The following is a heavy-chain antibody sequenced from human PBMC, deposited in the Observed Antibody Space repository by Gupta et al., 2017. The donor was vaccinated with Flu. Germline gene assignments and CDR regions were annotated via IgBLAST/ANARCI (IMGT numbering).Heavy chain of an antibody. CDR3: ARDCSSTSCYDYMDV. CDR2: INPNSGGT. CDR1: GYY. Sequence: GYYMHWVRQAPGQGLEWMGRINPNSGGTNYAQKFQGRVTMTRDTSISTAYMELSRLRSDDTAVYYCARDCSSTSCYDYMDVWGKGNTGTVSS. V-gene: IGHV1-2*06. J-gene: IGHJ6*03. D-gene: IGHD2-2*01.